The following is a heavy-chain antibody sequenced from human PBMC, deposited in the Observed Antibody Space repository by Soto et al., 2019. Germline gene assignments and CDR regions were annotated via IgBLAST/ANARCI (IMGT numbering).Heavy chain of an antibody. V-gene: IGHV3-21*01. CDR3: ARVWHYYGSGTYYDGEGDYYSYMDV. D-gene: IGHD3-10*01. Sequence: EVQLVESGGGLVKPGGSLRLSCAASAFTFSSYSMNWVRQAPGKGLEWVSSISSSGTYIYYADSVKGRFTISRDNAENSLFLQMHSLRADDTAVYYCARVWHYYGSGTYYDGEGDYYSYMDVWGKGTTVTVSS. J-gene: IGHJ6*03. CDR2: ISSSGTYI. CDR1: AFTFSSYS.